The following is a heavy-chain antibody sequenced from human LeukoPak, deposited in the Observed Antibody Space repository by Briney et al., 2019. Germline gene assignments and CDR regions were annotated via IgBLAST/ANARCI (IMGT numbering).Heavy chain of an antibody. CDR2: ISYDGSNK. V-gene: IGHV3-30-3*01. D-gene: IGHD4-17*01. J-gene: IGHJ3*02. CDR3: ARNPRGLTTLSFDI. CDR1: GFTFSSYA. Sequence: PGGSLRLSCAASGFTFSSYAMHWVRQAPGKGLEWVAVISYDGSNKYYADSVKGRFTISRDNSKNTLYLQMNSLRAEDTAVYYCARNPRGLTTLSFDIWGQGTMVTVSS.